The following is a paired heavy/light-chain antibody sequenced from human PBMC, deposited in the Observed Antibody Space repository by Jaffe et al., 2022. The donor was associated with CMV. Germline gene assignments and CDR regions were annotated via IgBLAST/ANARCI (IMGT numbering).Heavy chain of an antibody. J-gene: IGHJ4*02. D-gene: IGHD5-12*01. Sequence: QVQLVESGGGLVKPGGSLRLSCAASGFTFSDYYMSWIRQAPGKGLEWVSYISSSGSTIYYADSVKGRFTISRDNAKNSLYLQMNSLRAEDTAVYYCAREANSGYDSSSRYFDYWGQGTLVTVSS. CDR1: GFTFSDYY. V-gene: IGHV3-11*01. CDR2: ISSSGSTI. CDR3: AREANSGYDSSSRYFDY.
Light chain of an antibody. CDR1: SSDVGGYNY. CDR3: SSYAGSNNPYVV. V-gene: IGLV2-8*01. J-gene: IGLJ2*01. CDR2: EVS. Sequence: QSALTQPPSASGSPGQSVTISCTGTSSDVGGYNYVSWYQQHPGKAPKLMIYEVSKRPSGVPDRFSGSKSGNTASLTVSGLQAEDEADYYCSSYAGSNNPYVVFGGGTKLTVL.